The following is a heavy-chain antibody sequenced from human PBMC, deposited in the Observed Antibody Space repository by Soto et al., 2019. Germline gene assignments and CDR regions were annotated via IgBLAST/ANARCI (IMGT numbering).Heavy chain of an antibody. CDR3: ARVSRDCSGGSCPYNWFDP. CDR2: IYYSGST. CDR1: GGSISSSSYY. V-gene: IGHV4-39*01. Sequence: ASETLSLTCTFSGGSISSSSYYWGWIRQPPGKGLEWIGSIYYSGSTYYNPSLKSRVTISVDTSKNQFSLKLSSVTAADTAVYYCARVSRDCSGGSCPYNWFDPWGQGTLVTVSS. J-gene: IGHJ5*02. D-gene: IGHD2-15*01.